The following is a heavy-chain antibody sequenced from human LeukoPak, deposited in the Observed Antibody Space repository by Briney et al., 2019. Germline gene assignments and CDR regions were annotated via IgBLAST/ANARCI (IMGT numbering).Heavy chain of an antibody. CDR2: IYYSGST. J-gene: IGHJ4*02. Sequence: PSETLSLTCAVSGGSISSGGYYWSWIRQHPGKGLEWIGYIYYSGSTYYNPSLKSRVTISVDTSKNQFSLKLSSVTAADTAVYYCAREKGTYDSSGFDYWGQGTLVTVSS. V-gene: IGHV4-31*11. CDR3: AREKGTYDSSGFDY. D-gene: IGHD3-22*01. CDR1: GGSISSGGYY.